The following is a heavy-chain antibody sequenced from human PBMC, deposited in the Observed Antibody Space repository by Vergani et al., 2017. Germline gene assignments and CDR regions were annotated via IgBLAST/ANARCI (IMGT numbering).Heavy chain of an antibody. V-gene: IGHV3-74*01. CDR1: GFTFSSYW. J-gene: IGHJ4*02. D-gene: IGHD2-15*01. Sequence: EVQLVESGGGLVQPGGSLRLSCAASGFTFSSYWMHWVRHAPGKGLVWVSRINSDGSSTSYADSVKGRFTISRDNAKNTLYLQMNSLRAEATAVYYCARVWGGVVVAATGIDYWGQGTLVTVSS. CDR3: ARVWGGVVVAATGIDY. CDR2: INSDGSST.